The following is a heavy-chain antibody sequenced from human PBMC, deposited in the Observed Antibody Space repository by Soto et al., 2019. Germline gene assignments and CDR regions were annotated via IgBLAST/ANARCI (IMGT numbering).Heavy chain of an antibody. CDR3: ARDLQYSRLFYGMDV. D-gene: IGHD6-13*01. Sequence: QVQLQESGPGLVKPSQTLSLTCTDSGGSISSGGYYWSWIRQHPGKGLEWIGYIYYSGSTYYNPSLKSRVTISVDTSKNQFSLRLSSVTAADTVVYYCARDLQYSRLFYGMDVWGQGTTVTVSS. CDR1: GGSISSGGYY. CDR2: IYYSGST. J-gene: IGHJ6*02. V-gene: IGHV4-31*03.